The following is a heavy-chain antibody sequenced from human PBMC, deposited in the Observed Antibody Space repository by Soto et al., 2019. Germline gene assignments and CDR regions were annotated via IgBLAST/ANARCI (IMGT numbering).Heavy chain of an antibody. V-gene: IGHV1-18*01. Sequence: ASVKVSCKASGYTFTSYGISWVRQAPGQGREWMGWISAYNGNTNYAQKLQGRVTMTTHPSTSTAYMELRSLRSDDTAVYFCARLVGYSSGSYYSAYNWFDPWGQGTLVTVSS. CDR2: ISAYNGNT. CDR1: GYTFTSYG. J-gene: IGHJ5*02. CDR3: ARLVGYSSGSYYSAYNWFDP. D-gene: IGHD3-10*01.